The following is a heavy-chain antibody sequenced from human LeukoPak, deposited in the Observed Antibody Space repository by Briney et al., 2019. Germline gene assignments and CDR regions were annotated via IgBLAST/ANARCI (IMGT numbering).Heavy chain of an antibody. Sequence: SETLSLTCTVSGGSISSYYWSWIRQPPGKGLEWIGEINHSGSTNYNPSLKSRVTISVDTSKNQFPLKLSSVTAADTAVYYCARRGARGNAFDIWGQGTMVTVPS. J-gene: IGHJ3*02. CDR2: INHSGST. CDR1: GGSISSYY. V-gene: IGHV4-34*01. CDR3: ARRGARGNAFDI. D-gene: IGHD3-10*01.